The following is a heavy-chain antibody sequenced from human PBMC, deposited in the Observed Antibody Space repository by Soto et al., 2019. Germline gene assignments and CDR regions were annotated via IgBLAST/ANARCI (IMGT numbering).Heavy chain of an antibody. CDR3: ARDFSSVEMATIWYY. D-gene: IGHD5-12*01. CDR2: ISAYNGNT. J-gene: IGHJ4*02. Sequence: ASVKVSCKASGYTFTSYGISWVRQAPGQGLEWMGWISAYNGNTNYAQKLQGRVTMTTDTSTSTAYMELRSLRSDDTAVYYCARDFSSVEMATIWYYWGQGTLVTVSS. CDR1: GYTFTSYG. V-gene: IGHV1-18*01.